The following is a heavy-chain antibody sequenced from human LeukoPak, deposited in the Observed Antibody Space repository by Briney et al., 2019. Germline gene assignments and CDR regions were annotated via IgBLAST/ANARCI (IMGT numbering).Heavy chain of an antibody. CDR3: ARDVGQQLIDY. CDR2: IYYSGST. D-gene: IGHD6-13*01. V-gene: IGHV4-39*07. Sequence: PSGTLSLTCTVSGGSISSYYWGWIRQPPGKGLEWIGSIYYSGSTYYNPSLKSRVTISVDTSKNQFSLKLSSVTAADTAVYYCARDVGQQLIDYWGQGTLVTVSS. CDR1: GGSISSYY. J-gene: IGHJ4*02.